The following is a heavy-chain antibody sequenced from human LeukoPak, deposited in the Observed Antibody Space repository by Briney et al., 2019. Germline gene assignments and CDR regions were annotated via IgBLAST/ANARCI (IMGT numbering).Heavy chain of an antibody. J-gene: IGHJ5*02. CDR2: IYYDGST. Sequence: GGSLRLSCAASGFTVSSNYMSWVRQTPGKGLEWVSIIYYDGSTYYADSVKGRFTISRDNSKNTLYLQMNSLRAEDAAVYYCAKGDSSGWYESNWFDPWGQGTLVTVSS. CDR1: GFTVSSNY. CDR3: AKGDSSGWYESNWFDP. D-gene: IGHD6-19*01. V-gene: IGHV3-53*01.